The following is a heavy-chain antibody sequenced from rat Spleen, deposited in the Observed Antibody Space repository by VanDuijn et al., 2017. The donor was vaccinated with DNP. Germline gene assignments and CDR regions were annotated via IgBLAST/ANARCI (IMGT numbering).Heavy chain of an antibody. CDR1: GFNFNDYW. V-gene: IGHV4-2*01. CDR3: ASGPNYGGYSDYFDY. D-gene: IGHD1-11*01. J-gene: IGHJ2*01. Sequence: EVKLVESGGGLVQPGRSLKLSCAASGFNFNDYWMGWVRQAPGEGLERIGEINKGSSTINYSPSSKDKFTISRDNAQNTLYLQMSKLGSEDTAIYYCASGPNYGGYSDYFDYWGQGVMVTVSS. CDR2: INKGSSTI.